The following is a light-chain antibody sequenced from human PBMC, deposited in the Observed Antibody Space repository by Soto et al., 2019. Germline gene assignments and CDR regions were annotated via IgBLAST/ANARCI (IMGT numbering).Light chain of an antibody. Sequence: QSVLTQASSASGTPGQRVTISCSGSSSNIGSNYVYWYQQLPGTAPKLLIYRNNQRPSGVPDRFSGSKSVTSASLAISGLRSEDEADYSCAAWDDSLSGVVFGGGTKVTVL. CDR3: AAWDDSLSGVV. CDR2: RNN. CDR1: SSNIGSNY. V-gene: IGLV1-47*01. J-gene: IGLJ2*01.